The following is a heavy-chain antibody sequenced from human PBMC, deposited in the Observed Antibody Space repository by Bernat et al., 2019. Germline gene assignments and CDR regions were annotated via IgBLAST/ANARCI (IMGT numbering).Heavy chain of an antibody. V-gene: IGHV1-69*17. J-gene: IGHJ3*02. CDR1: GGTFSSYA. Sequence: QVQLVQSGAEVKKPGSSVKVSCKASGGTFSSYAISWVRQAPGQGLEWMGGIIPIFGIANYAQKFQGRVTITADKSTSTAYMELSSVRSEDTDVYYCERGRLRDDAFDIWGQGTMVTVSS. CDR3: ERGRLRDDAFDI. CDR2: IIPIFGIA. D-gene: IGHD5-12*01.